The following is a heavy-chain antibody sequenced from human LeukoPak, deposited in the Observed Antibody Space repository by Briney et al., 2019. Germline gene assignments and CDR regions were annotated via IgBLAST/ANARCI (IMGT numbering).Heavy chain of an antibody. D-gene: IGHD3-10*01. CDR1: GYTFTGYY. Sequence: ASVKVSCKASGYTFTGYYMHWVRQAPGQGLEWMGWINPSSGGTNYAQKFQGRVTMTRDTSISTAYMELSRLRSDDTAMYYCARKGEHYYDSGNLWPAWFDLWGQGTLVTVSS. V-gene: IGHV1-2*02. J-gene: IGHJ5*02. CDR2: INPSSGGT. CDR3: ARKGEHYYDSGNLWPAWFDL.